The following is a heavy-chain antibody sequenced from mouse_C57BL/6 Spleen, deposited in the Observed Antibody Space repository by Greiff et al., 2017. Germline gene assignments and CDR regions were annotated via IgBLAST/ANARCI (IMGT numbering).Heavy chain of an antibody. V-gene: IGHV5-4*01. CDR2: ISDGGSYT. CDR1: GFTFSSYA. Sequence: DVMLVESGGGLVKPGGSLKLSCAASGFTFSSYAMSWVRQTPEKRLEWVATISDGGSYTYYPDNVKGRFTISRDNAKNNLYLQMSHLKSEDTAMYYCARDDEGYYYAMDYWGQGTSVTVSS. J-gene: IGHJ4*01. CDR3: ARDDEGYYYAMDY.